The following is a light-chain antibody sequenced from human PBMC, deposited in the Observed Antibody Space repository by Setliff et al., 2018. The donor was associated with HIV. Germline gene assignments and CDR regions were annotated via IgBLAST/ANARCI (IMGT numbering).Light chain of an antibody. CDR1: SSDVGSYNY. CDR3: SSFTTTTTLV. CDR2: EVS. J-gene: IGLJ1*01. V-gene: IGLV2-14*01. Sequence: QSALTQPASVSGSPGQSITLSCTGTSSDVGSYNYVSWYQQHPGKAPKLMISEVSNRPSGVSNRFSGSKSDNTASLTISGLQAEDEADYFCSSFTTTTTLVFGTGTKVTVL.